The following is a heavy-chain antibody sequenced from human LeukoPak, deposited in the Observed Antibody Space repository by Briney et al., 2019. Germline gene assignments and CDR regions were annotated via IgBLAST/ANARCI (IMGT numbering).Heavy chain of an antibody. CDR3: AAVVTLQNWFDP. J-gene: IGHJ5*02. Sequence: ASVKVSCKASGYTFTSYYMHWVRQAPGQGLEWMGIINPSGGGTNYAQKFQGRVTMTRDTSISTAYMELSRLRSDDTAVYYCAAVVTLQNWFDPWGQGTLVTVSS. CDR2: INPSGGGT. D-gene: IGHD1-14*01. V-gene: IGHV1-2*02. CDR1: GYTFTSYY.